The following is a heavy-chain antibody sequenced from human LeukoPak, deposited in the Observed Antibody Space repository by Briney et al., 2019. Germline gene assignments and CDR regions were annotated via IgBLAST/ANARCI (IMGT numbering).Heavy chain of an antibody. D-gene: IGHD3-22*01. V-gene: IGHV1-46*01. J-gene: IGHJ4*02. CDR3: ASDDSSY. Sequence: ASVKVSCKASGYTFTGYHMHWVRQAPGQGLEWMGIINPSGGSTSYAQEFQGRVTMTRDTSTSTAYMELSSLRSEDTAVYYCASDDSSYWGQGTLVTVSS. CDR2: INPSGGST. CDR1: GYTFTGYH.